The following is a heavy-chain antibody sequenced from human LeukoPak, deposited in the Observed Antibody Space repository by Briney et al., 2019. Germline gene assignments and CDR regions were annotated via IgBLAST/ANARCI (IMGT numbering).Heavy chain of an antibody. V-gene: IGHV4-39*07. CDR3: ARELSSGYYYSGYFDL. CDR1: GGSISSSSYY. CDR2: IYYSGST. J-gene: IGHJ2*01. Sequence: SETLSLTCTVSGGSISSSSYYWGWIRQPPGKGLEWIGSIYYSGSTYYNPSLKSRVTISVDTSKNQFSLKLSSVTAADTAVYYCARELSSGYYYSGYFDLWGRGTLVTVSS. D-gene: IGHD3-22*01.